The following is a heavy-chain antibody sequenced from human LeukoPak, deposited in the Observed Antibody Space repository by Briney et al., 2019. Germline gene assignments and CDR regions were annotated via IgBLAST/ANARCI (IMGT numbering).Heavy chain of an antibody. V-gene: IGHV1-18*01. CDR1: GYTFTSYG. CDR3: AREGLSGSYSYHFDY. J-gene: IGHJ4*02. D-gene: IGHD1-26*01. CDR2: ISAYNGNT. Sequence: ASVKVSCKASGYTFTSYGISWVRQAPGQGLEWMGWISAYNGNTNYAQKLQGRVTMTTDTSTSTAYMELRSLRSDDTAVYYCAREGLSGSYSYHFDYWGQGTLVTVSS.